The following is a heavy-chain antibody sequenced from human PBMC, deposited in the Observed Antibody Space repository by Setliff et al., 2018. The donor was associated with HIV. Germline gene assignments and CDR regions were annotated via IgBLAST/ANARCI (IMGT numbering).Heavy chain of an antibody. D-gene: IGHD2-2*01. CDR1: GFSVSTKY. CDR3: ARGYCSSTSCRYYFDY. CDR2: IYKIGST. J-gene: IGHJ4*02. Sequence: TGGSLRLSCAASGFSVSTKYMSWVRQAPGKGLEWVSVIYKIGSTFYADSVKGRFTISRDNAKNSLYLQMNSLRAEDTAVYYCARGYCSSTSCRYYFDYWGQGTLVTVSS. V-gene: IGHV3-66*01.